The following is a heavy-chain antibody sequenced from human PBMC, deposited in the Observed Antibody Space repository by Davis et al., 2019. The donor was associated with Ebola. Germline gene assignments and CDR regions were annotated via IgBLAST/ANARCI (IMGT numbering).Heavy chain of an antibody. CDR2: IIPILGIA. Sequence: SVKVSCKASGYTFTGYYMHWVRQAPGQGLEWMGRIIPILGIANYAQKFQGRVTITADKSTSTAYMELSSLRSEDTAVYYCAREIGVSGDDYWGQGTLVTVSS. CDR3: AREIGVSGDDY. CDR1: GYTFTGYY. J-gene: IGHJ4*02. D-gene: IGHD6-13*01. V-gene: IGHV1-69*04.